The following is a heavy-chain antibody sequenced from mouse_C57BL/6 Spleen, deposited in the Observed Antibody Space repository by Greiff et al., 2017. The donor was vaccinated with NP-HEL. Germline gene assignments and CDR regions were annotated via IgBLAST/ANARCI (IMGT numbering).Heavy chain of an antibody. CDR2: ISDGGSYT. CDR1: GFTFSSYA. CDR3: ARESNYLYFDV. D-gene: IGHD2-5*01. J-gene: IGHJ1*03. Sequence: EVKVVESGGGLVKPGGSLKLSCAASGFTFSSYAMSWVRQTPEKRLEWVATISDGGSYTYYPDNVKGRFTISRDNAKNNLYLQMSHLKSEDTAMYYCARESNYLYFDVWGTGTTVTVAS. V-gene: IGHV5-4*01.